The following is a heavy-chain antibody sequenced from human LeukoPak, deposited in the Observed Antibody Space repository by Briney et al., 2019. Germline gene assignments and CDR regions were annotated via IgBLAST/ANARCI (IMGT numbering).Heavy chain of an antibody. V-gene: IGHV1-18*01. J-gene: IGHJ3*02. CDR2: ISAYNGNT. CDR1: GYTFTSYG. D-gene: IGHD3-22*01. Sequence: ASVKVSCKASGYTFTSYGISWVRQAPGQGLEWMGWISAYNGNTNYAQKLQGRVTMTTDTSTSTAYMELRSLRSDDAAVYYCARDKKVVITTWCCAFDIWGQGTMVTVSS. CDR3: ARDKKVVITTWCCAFDI.